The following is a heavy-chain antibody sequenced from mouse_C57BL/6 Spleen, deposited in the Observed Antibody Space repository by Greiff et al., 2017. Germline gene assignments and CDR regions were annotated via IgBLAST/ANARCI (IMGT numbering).Heavy chain of an antibody. CDR1: GYTFTSYG. Sequence: VKLVESGAELARPGASVKLSCKASGYTFTSYGISWVKQRTGQGLEWIGEIYPRSGNTYYNEKFKGKATLTADKSSSTAYMELRSLTSEDSAVYFCARSVATNAMDYWGQGTSVTVSS. J-gene: IGHJ4*01. CDR3: ARSVATNAMDY. CDR2: IYPRSGNT. D-gene: IGHD1-1*01. V-gene: IGHV1-81*01.